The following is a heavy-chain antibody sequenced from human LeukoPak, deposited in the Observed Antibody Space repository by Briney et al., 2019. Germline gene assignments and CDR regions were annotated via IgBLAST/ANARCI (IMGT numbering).Heavy chain of an antibody. Sequence: GGSLRLSCAASGFTFSSYAMSWVRQAPGKGLEWVSAISGSGGSTYYADSVKGRFTISRDNSKNTLYLQMNSLRAEDTAVYYCAKLDADIVVVPAASDPWGQGTLVTVPS. CDR1: GFTFSSYA. CDR2: ISGSGGST. J-gene: IGHJ5*02. D-gene: IGHD2-2*01. CDR3: AKLDADIVVVPAASDP. V-gene: IGHV3-23*01.